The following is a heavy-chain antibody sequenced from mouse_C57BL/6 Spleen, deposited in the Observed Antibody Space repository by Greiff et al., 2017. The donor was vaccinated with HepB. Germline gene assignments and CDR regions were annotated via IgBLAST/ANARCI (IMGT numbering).Heavy chain of an antibody. J-gene: IGHJ1*03. CDR3: ARGGNWSMDV. CDR1: GYTFTSYW. CDR2: IDPSDSYT. D-gene: IGHD1-1*01. Sequence: QVQLQQPGAELVMPGASVKLSCKASGYTFTSYWMHWVKQRPGQGLEWIGEIDPSDSYTNYNQKFKGKSTLTVDKSSSTAYMQLSSLTSEDSAVYSCARGGNWSMDVWGTGTTVTVSS. V-gene: IGHV1-69*01.